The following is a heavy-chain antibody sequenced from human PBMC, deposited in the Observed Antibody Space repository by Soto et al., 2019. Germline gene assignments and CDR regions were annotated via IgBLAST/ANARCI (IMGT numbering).Heavy chain of an antibody. CDR3: ARDRGVLWCGEYQGWFDP. Sequence: SVKVSCKASGGTFSSYAISWVRQAPGQGLEWMGGIIPIFGTANYAQKFQGRVTITADESTSTAYMELSSLRSEDTAVYYCARDRGVLWCGEYQGWFDPWGQGTLVTVSS. J-gene: IGHJ5*02. D-gene: IGHD3-10*01. CDR2: IIPIFGTA. CDR1: GGTFSSYA. V-gene: IGHV1-69*13.